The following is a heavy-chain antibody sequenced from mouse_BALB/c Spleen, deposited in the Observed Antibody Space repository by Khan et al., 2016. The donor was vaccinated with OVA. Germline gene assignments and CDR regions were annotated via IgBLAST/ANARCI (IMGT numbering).Heavy chain of an antibody. CDR2: ISTYYGHA. V-gene: IGHV1S137*01. CDR1: GYTFTDFT. D-gene: IGHD2-2*01. Sequence: VQLQQSGAELVRPGVSVKISCKGSGYTFTDFTMHWVKQSHAMSLEWIGVISTYYGHATYNQKFKDKATMTVDKSSSTAYIHLSNLTSEDSAVYYCTRHGYVAWFTYWGQGTLVTVSA. CDR3: TRHGYVAWFTY. J-gene: IGHJ3*01.